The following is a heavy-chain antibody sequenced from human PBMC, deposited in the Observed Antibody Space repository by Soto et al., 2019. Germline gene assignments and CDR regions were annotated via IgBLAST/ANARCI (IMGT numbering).Heavy chain of an antibody. J-gene: IGHJ3*01. CDR2: ISRNSRYT. CDR3: ATNYQEPSDDAFDV. CDR1: GFTFSDYF. Sequence: QVQLVESGGGLVKPGGSLRLSCAASGFTFSDYFMAWIRQAPGKGLEWIAYISRNSRYTNFADSVRGRFTISRDNAKNSLYLQMNDLSAEDMAVYYCATNYQEPSDDAFDVWGQGTMVTVSS. D-gene: IGHD2-2*01. V-gene: IGHV3-11*06.